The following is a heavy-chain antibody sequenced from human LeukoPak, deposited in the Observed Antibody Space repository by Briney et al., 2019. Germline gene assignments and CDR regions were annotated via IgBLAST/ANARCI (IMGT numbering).Heavy chain of an antibody. Sequence: PGGSLKLSCAASGFSFSDFHIHWVRQASGKGLEWVGRITIKADNYATAYAASVKGRFTISRDDSESTAFLQMSSLKTEDTAVYYCAKARLGALYGLDVWGQGTTVTVSS. D-gene: IGHD1-26*01. CDR2: ITIKADNYAT. J-gene: IGHJ6*02. CDR1: GFSFSDFH. V-gene: IGHV3-73*01. CDR3: AKARLGALYGLDV.